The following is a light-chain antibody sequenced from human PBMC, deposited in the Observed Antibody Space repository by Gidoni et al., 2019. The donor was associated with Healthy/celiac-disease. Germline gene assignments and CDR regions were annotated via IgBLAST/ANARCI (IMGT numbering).Light chain of an antibody. CDR1: SLRSYY. J-gene: IGLJ2*01. Sequence: SSELTLDLAVPVALGQTVRITCQGDSLRSYYAIWYQQKPGPAPVLVIYGKNNRPSGIPDRFSGSSSGNTASLTITGAQAEDEADYYCNSRDSSGNHVVFGGGTKLTV. V-gene: IGLV3-19*01. CDR2: GKN. CDR3: NSRDSSGNHVV.